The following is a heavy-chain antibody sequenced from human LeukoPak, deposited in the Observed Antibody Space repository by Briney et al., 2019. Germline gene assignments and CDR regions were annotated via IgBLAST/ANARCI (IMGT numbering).Heavy chain of an antibody. J-gene: IGHJ6*02. CDR2: ISWNSGSI. CDR3: ARERTMVRVVLYV. V-gene: IGHV3-9*01. D-gene: IGHD3-10*01. CDR1: GFTFDDYA. Sequence: GRSLRLSCAASGFTFDDYAMHWVRQAPGKGLEWVSGISWNSGSIGYADSVKGRFTISRDNAKNSLYLQMNSLRAEDRALYYCARERTMVRVVLYVWGQGTTVSDCS.